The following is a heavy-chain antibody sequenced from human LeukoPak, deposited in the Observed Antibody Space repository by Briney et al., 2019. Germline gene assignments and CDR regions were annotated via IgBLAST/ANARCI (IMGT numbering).Heavy chain of an antibody. CDR2: ISAYNGNT. D-gene: IGHD3-10*01. J-gene: IGHJ6*04. CDR1: GYTFTSYG. Sequence: ASVKVSCKASGYTFTSYGISWVRQAPGQGLEWMGWISAYNGNTNYAQKLQGRVTMTTDTSTSTAYMELRSLRSDDTAVYYCERGAMVRGVTGMDVWGKGTTVTVSS. CDR3: ERGAMVRGVTGMDV. V-gene: IGHV1-18*04.